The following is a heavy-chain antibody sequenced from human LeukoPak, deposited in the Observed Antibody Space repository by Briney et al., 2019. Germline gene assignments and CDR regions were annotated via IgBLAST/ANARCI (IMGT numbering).Heavy chain of an antibody. CDR3: ASGYSSLHY. CDR2: ISGSGGST. D-gene: IGHD5-18*01. Sequence: PGGSLGLSCAASGFPFNAYAMTWVRQAPGNRLEWVSGISGSGGSTYYADSVKGRFTISRDNSKNTLYLQMNSLRAEDTAVYYCASGYSSLHYWGQGTLVTVSS. V-gene: IGHV3-23*01. J-gene: IGHJ4*02. CDR1: GFPFNAYA.